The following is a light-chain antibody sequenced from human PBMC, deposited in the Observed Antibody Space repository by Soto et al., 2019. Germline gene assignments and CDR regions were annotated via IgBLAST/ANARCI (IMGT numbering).Light chain of an antibody. CDR3: AAWDDSLNGVV. J-gene: IGLJ2*01. Sequence: QSVLTQPPSTSGTPGQRATISCSGSSSNIGSKTVSWYQQLPGTAPKLLIYSNNQRPSGVPDRFSGSKSGTSASLAISGLQSEDEADYYCAAWDDSLNGVVFGGGTKLTVL. CDR1: SSNIGSKT. CDR2: SNN. V-gene: IGLV1-44*01.